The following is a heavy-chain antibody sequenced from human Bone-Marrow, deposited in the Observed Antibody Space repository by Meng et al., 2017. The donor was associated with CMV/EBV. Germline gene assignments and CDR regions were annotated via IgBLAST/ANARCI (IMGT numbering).Heavy chain of an antibody. CDR3: AKDDYGVDV. CDR2: INSDGSST. V-gene: IGHV3-74*01. CDR1: GFTFSSYW. Sequence: GESLKISCAASGFTFSSYWMHWVRQAPGKGLVWVSRINSDGSSTSYADSVKGRFTISRDNAKNTLYLQMNSLRPEDTAVYFCAKDDYGVDVWGQGTTVTVSS. J-gene: IGHJ6*02.